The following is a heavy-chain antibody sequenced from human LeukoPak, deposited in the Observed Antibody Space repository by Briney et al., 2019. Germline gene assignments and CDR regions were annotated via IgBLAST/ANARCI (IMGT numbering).Heavy chain of an antibody. D-gene: IGHD5-18*01. Sequence: SETLSLTCTVSGGSISPYYWSWIRLPPGKGLEWVGYIFYSGSTNYNPSLKSRVTISLDASKNQFPLKLTSVTAADTAVYYCARTTEGGYTYGYFYYYYMDVWGKGTTVTISS. CDR1: GGSISPYY. CDR3: ARTTEGGYTYGYFYYYYMDV. CDR2: IFYSGST. J-gene: IGHJ6*03. V-gene: IGHV4-59*01.